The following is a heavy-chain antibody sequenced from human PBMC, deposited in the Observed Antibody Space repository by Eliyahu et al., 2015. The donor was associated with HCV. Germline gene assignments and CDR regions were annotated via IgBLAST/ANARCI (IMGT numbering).Heavy chain of an antibody. CDR3: ARDQLGSNGMDV. CDR2: ISSSSSYI. CDR1: GFTFSSYS. Sequence: EVQLVESGGGLVKPGGSLRLSCAASGFTFSSYSMNWVRQAPGKGLEWVSSISSSSSYIYYADSVKGRFTISRDNAKNSLYLQMNSLRAEDTAVYYCARDQLGSNGMDVWGQGTTVTVSS. D-gene: IGHD5-24*01. V-gene: IGHV3-21*01. J-gene: IGHJ6*02.